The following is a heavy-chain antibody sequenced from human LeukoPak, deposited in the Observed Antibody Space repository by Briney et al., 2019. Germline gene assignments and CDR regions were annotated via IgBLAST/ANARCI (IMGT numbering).Heavy chain of an antibody. CDR2: ITGGGTAT. CDR3: AKGQQWPDY. Sequence: GGSLRPSCAAPGFTFSSYAMTWVRQAPGKGLEWVSAITGGGTATYYADSVKGRFTISRDNSKNTLYLQMNSLRAEDTAVYYCAKGQQWPDYWGQGTLVTVSS. CDR1: GFTFSSYA. V-gene: IGHV3-23*01. J-gene: IGHJ4*02. D-gene: IGHD6-19*01.